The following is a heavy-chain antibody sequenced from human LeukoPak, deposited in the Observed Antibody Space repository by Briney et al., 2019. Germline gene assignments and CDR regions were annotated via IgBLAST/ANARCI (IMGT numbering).Heavy chain of an antibody. CDR3: AKGRKGVPAVFDY. V-gene: IGHV3-30*18. J-gene: IGHJ4*02. Sequence: GGSLRLSCAASGFTFSSYSMHWVRQAPGKGLEWVAVISYDGSNKYYADSVKGRFTISRDNSKNTLYLQMNSLRAEDTAVYYCAKGRKGVPAVFDYWGQGTLVTVSS. CDR1: GFTFSSYS. D-gene: IGHD2-2*01. CDR2: ISYDGSNK.